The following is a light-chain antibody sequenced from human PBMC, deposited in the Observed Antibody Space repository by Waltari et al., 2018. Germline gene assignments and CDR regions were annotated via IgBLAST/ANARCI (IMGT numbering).Light chain of an antibody. V-gene: IGLV2-14*01. CDR1: SSDVDNYNF. CDR3: SSYTNIITYV. CDR2: GVS. Sequence: QSALTQPASVSGSPGQSITISCTGTSSDVDNYNFVSWYQQHPGKAPKLMIYGVSKRPSWVSDRFSGSKSGNTASLTISGLQAEDEADYYCSSYTNIITYVFGTGTKVTVL. J-gene: IGLJ1*01.